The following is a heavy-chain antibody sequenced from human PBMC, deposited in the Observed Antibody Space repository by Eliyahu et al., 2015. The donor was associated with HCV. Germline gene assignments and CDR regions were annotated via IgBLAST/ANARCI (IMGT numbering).Heavy chain of an antibody. CDR1: GFSLSTSGVA. CDR3: AHHTRGMRELLRFFDY. J-gene: IGHJ4*02. CDR2: IYWDDGK. Sequence: QITLKESGPTLVKPTQTLTLTCTFSGFSLSTSGVAVGWIRQPPGKALEWLALIYWDDGKRYSPSLKSRLTITKDTSKNHVVLTMTNMDPVDTATYYCAHHTRGMRELLRFFDYWGQGALVTVSS. V-gene: IGHV2-5*02. D-gene: IGHD3-10*01.